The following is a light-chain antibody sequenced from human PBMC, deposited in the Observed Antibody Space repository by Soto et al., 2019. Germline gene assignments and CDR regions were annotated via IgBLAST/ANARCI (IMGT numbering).Light chain of an antibody. V-gene: IGKV4-1*01. CDR3: QQYYSPYT. CDR2: WAS. J-gene: IGKJ2*01. CDR1: QIVLYSSNNKNY. Sequence: DIVMTQSPDSLAVSLGERATINCKSSQIVLYSSNNKNYLASYQQKPGQPPNLLIYWASTRESGVPDRFSGGGSGTDFTLTISSLQAEDVAVYYCQQYYSPYTFGQVTKLEIK.